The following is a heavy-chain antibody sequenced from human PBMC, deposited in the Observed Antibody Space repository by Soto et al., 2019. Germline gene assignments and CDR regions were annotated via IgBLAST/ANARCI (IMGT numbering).Heavy chain of an antibody. V-gene: IGHV4-31*03. CDR3: ARAAWFGELYDY. CDR1: GGSISSGGYY. J-gene: IGHJ4*02. Sequence: QVQLQESGPGLVKPSQTLSLTCTVSGGSISSGGYYWSWIRQHPGKGLEWIGYIYYSGSTYYNPSLTRRVTLSVDTSKNQFSLKLSSVTAADTAVYYCARAAWFGELYDYWGQGTLVTVSS. CDR2: IYYSGST. D-gene: IGHD3-10*01.